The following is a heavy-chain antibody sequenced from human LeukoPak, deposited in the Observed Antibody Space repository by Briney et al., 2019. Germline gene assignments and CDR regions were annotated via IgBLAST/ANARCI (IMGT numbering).Heavy chain of an antibody. D-gene: IGHD3-10*01. Sequence: ASVKVSCKASGYTFTSYGISWVRQAPGQGLEWMGWISAYNGNTNYAQKLQGRVTMTTDTSTSTVYMELRSLRSDDTAVYYCARSLWFGELFHSLYYFDYWGQGTLVTVSS. CDR2: ISAYNGNT. J-gene: IGHJ4*02. CDR1: GYTFTSYG. V-gene: IGHV1-18*01. CDR3: ARSLWFGELFHSLYYFDY.